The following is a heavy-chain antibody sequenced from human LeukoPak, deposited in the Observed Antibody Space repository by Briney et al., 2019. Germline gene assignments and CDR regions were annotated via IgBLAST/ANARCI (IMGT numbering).Heavy chain of an antibody. CDR1: SGSFSGYY. D-gene: IGHD7-27*01. Sequence: SETLSLTCAAYSGSFSGYYWSWIRQPPGKGLEWIGTIHYSGSTSYNPSLESRVTISVDPSKNQFSLKVTSVTAADTAVYFCARGFRGDNFDYWGQGTLVTVSS. CDR3: ARGFRGDNFDY. J-gene: IGHJ4*02. V-gene: IGHV4-34*01. CDR2: IHYSGST.